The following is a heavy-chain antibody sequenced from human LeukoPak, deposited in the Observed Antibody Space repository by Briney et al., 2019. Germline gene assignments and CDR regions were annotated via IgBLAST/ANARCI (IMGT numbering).Heavy chain of an antibody. D-gene: IGHD1-26*01. CDR1: GYTFTDYF. V-gene: IGHV1-8*01. J-gene: IGHJ4*02. Sequence: ASVKVSCKASGYTFTDYFMHWVRQATGQGLEWMGWMNPNSGNTGYAQKFQGRVTITRNTSISTAYMELSSLRSEDTAVYYCARVSGSYFPDYWGQGTLVTVSS. CDR2: MNPNSGNT. CDR3: ARVSGSYFPDY.